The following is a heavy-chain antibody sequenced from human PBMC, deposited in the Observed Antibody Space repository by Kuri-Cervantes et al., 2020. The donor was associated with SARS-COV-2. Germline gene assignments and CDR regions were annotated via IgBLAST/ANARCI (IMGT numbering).Heavy chain of an antibody. CDR2: IDWDDDK. D-gene: IGHD6-19*01. V-gene: IGHV2-70*04. CDR1: DFSHNTDGMG. Sequence: SGPTLAIPTPTLPLPWSFPDFSHNTDGMGVSSILQPPGNALVWLARIDWDDDKFYSPSLRTRLTISKDSSKTPVVLTMTNMDPVDSPTYYGARIKPRTPGWYDFDYWGQGTLVTVSS. CDR3: ARIKPRTPGWYDFDY. J-gene: IGHJ4*02.